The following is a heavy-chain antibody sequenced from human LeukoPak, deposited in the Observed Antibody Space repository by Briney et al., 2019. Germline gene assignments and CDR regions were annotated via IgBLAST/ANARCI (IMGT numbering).Heavy chain of an antibody. CDR3: ARSCSGGSCYAWKFDY. CDR2: IYYSGST. V-gene: IGHV4-59*01. CDR1: GGSISSYY. D-gene: IGHD2-15*01. Sequence: PSETLSLTCTVSGGSISSYYWSWIRQPPGKGLEWIGYIYYSGSTNYNPSLKSRVTIPVDTSKNQFSLKLSSVTAADTAVYYCARSCSGGSCYAWKFDYWGQGTLVTVSS. J-gene: IGHJ4*02.